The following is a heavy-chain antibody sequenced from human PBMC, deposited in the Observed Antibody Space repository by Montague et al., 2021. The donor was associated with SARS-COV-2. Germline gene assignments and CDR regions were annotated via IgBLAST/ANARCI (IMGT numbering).Heavy chain of an antibody. Sequence: SETLSLTCAVYGGSFSGYYWNWIRQPPGKGLEWIGEINHSGGTNYNPSLKSRVTISVDTSNNQSSLKLTSVTAADTAVYYCARGPTNNIGMVATRLDYWGQGTLVTVSS. D-gene: IGHD5-12*01. CDR2: INHSGGT. V-gene: IGHV4-34*01. CDR1: GGSFSGYY. J-gene: IGHJ4*02. CDR3: ARGPTNNIGMVATRLDY.